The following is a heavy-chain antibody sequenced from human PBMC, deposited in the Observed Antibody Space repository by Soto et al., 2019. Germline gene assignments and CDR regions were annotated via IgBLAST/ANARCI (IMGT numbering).Heavy chain of an antibody. CDR2: TYYRSKWYN. V-gene: IGHV6-1*01. CDR1: GDSVSSNSVA. J-gene: IGHJ3*02. D-gene: IGHD3-3*01. CDR3: AGGRFNAFGI. Sequence: QVQLQQSGPGLVKHSQTLSLTCAISGDSVSSNSVAWNWIRQSPSRGLEWLGRTYYRSKWYNDYGVMVKWRITINPGTSKNQFSLQLNSVTPEDTALYYCAGGRFNAFGIWGQGTMVTVSS.